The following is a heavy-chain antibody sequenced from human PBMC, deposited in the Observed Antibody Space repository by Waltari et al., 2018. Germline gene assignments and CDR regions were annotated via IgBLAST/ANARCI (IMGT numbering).Heavy chain of an antibody. D-gene: IGHD5-12*01. V-gene: IGHV4-59*08. CDR3: ARLDEYGGYAFDY. CDR1: GGSISHYY. J-gene: IGHJ4*02. CDR2: IYYSGST. Sequence: QVQLQESGPGLVKPSETLSLTCSVSGGSISHYYWSWIRQPPRRGRQWCGYIYYSGSTNYNPSLKSRVTISVDTSKNQFSLKLSSVTAADTAVYYCARLDEYGGYAFDYWGQGTLVTVSS.